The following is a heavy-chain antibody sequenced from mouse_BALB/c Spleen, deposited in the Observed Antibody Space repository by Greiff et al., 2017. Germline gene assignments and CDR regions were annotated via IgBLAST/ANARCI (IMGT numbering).Heavy chain of an antibody. CDR3: AREGIDY. CDR2: ISDGGSYT. CDR1: GFTFSDYY. V-gene: IGHV5-4*02. Sequence: EVQLVESGGGLVKPGGSLKLSCAASGFTFSDYYMYWVRQTPEKRLEWVATISDGGSYTYYPDSVKGRFTISRDNAKNNLYLQMSSLKSEDTAMYYCAREGIDYWGQGTTLTVSS. D-gene: IGHD2-14*01. J-gene: IGHJ2*01.